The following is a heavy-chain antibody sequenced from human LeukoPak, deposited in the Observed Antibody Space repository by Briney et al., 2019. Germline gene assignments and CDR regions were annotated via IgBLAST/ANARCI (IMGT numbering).Heavy chain of an antibody. D-gene: IGHD6-6*01. Sequence: GGSLRLSCAASGFTFSSYWMHWVRQAPGKGLVWVSRINSDGSSTSYADSVKGRFTISRDNAKNTLYLQMNSLRAEDTAVYYCAGQTYSSSSWFDYWGQGTLVTVSS. V-gene: IGHV3-74*01. CDR3: AGQTYSSSSWFDY. CDR1: GFTFSSYW. CDR2: INSDGSST. J-gene: IGHJ4*02.